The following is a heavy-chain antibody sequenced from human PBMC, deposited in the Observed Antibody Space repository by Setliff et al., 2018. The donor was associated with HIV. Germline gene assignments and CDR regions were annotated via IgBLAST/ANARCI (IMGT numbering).Heavy chain of an antibody. J-gene: IGHJ4*02. Sequence: SETLSLTCTVSGGSISSYYWSWIRQPAGKGLEWIGHIYISGSTNYNPSFNSRVTMSVDTSKNQFSLRLTSVTAADTAMYHCARDRSSGWYVISGSFDYWGQGILVTVSS. CDR1: GGSISSYY. CDR2: IYISGST. V-gene: IGHV4-4*07. CDR3: ARDRSSGWYVISGSFDY. D-gene: IGHD6-19*01.